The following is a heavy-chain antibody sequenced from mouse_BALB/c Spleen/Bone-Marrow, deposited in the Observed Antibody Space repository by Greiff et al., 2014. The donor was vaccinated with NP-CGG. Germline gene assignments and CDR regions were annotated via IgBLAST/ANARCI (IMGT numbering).Heavy chain of an antibody. V-gene: IGHV5-4*02. CDR1: GFTFSDYY. J-gene: IGHJ4*01. CDR2: ISDGSTYT. CDR3: ARDRGVQGYAMDY. D-gene: IGHD2-14*01. Sequence: DVHLVESGGGLVKPGGSLRLSCAASGFTFSDYYMYWVRQTPEKRLEWVATISDGSTYTYYPDSVKGRFNISRDNAKNNLYLQMSSLKSEDTALYYYARDRGVQGYAMDYWGQGTSVTVSS.